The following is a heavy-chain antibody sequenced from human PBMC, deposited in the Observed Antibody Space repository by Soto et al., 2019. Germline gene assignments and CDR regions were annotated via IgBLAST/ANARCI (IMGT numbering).Heavy chain of an antibody. J-gene: IGHJ6*02. V-gene: IGHV4-30-4*01. CDR2: ISYSGTT. CDR1: GDSISSNNNY. CDR3: ARLNGYCIRGSCHGHYAMDV. D-gene: IGHD2-15*01. Sequence: PSETLSLTCTVSGDSISSNNNYWILIRQPPGEGLEWIGFISYSGTTSYSPSLKSRVAISLDTSKNQFSLSLSSVTAADTAVYYCARLNGYCIRGSCHGHYAMDVWGQGTTVTVS.